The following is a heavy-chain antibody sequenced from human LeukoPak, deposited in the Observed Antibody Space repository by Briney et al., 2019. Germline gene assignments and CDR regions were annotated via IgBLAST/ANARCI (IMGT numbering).Heavy chain of an antibody. Sequence: SETLSLTCTVSGGSISSYYWSWIRQPPGKGLEWIGYIYYSGSTNYNPSLRSRVTISVDTSKNQFSLKLSSVTAADTAVYYCARSSESYDSSGYYSYYFDYWGQGTLVTVSS. V-gene: IGHV4-59*01. J-gene: IGHJ4*02. CDR1: GGSISSYY. D-gene: IGHD3-22*01. CDR3: ARSSESYDSSGYYSYYFDY. CDR2: IYYSGST.